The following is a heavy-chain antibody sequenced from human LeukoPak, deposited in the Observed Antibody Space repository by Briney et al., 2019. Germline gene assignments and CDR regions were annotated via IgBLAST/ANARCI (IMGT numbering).Heavy chain of an antibody. J-gene: IGHJ6*02. V-gene: IGHV1-18*01. CDR1: GYTFTSYG. D-gene: IGHD3-9*01. CDR3: ARLPYRDILSLYYYYGMDV. Sequence: ASVKVSCKASGYTFTSYGISWVRQAPGQGLEWMGWISAYNGNTNYAQKLQGRVTMTTDTSTSTTYMELRSLRSDDTAVYYCARLPYRDILSLYYYYGMDVWGQGTTVTVSS. CDR2: ISAYNGNT.